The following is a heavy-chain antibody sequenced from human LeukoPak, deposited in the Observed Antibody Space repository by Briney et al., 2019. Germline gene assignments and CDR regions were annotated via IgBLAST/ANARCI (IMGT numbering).Heavy chain of an antibody. J-gene: IGHJ4*02. CDR2: ISGSGGST. V-gene: IGHV3-23*01. Sequence: GGSLRLSCAASGFTFSTYGMSWVRQAPGKGLEWVSSISGSGGSTFYADSVKGRFTISRDNSKNMLFLQMNSLRDEDTAVYYCARDGQAGARYAQDYWGQGTLVTVSS. CDR3: ARDGQAGARYAQDY. D-gene: IGHD1-26*01. CDR1: GFTFSTYG.